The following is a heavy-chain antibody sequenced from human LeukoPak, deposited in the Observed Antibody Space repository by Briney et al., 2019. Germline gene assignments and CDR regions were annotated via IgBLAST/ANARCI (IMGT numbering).Heavy chain of an antibody. J-gene: IGHJ4*02. D-gene: IGHD3-16*01. V-gene: IGHV4-61*08. CDR1: GGSISSGDYY. CDR3: ARAVPSYDYVWGSFDY. CDR2: IYYSGST. Sequence: SQTLSLTCTVSGGSISSGDYYWSWIRQPPGKGLEWIGYIYYSGSTNYNPSLKSRVTISVDTSKNQFSLKLSSVTAADTAVYYCARAVPSYDYVWGSFDYWGQGTLVTVSS.